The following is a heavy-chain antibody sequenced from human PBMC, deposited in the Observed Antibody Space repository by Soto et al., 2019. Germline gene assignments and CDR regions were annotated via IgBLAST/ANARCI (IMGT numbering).Heavy chain of an antibody. J-gene: IGHJ4*02. CDR2: IYYRGNA. Sequence: QLQLQESGPGLVTPSETLSLTCSVSDDSINSDKYYWGWIRQPPGKGLEWIGSIYYRGNAYYNPSLQPRVTISLDESKSQFSLKLNSVTAADSAVYFCARLEGLATISYYFDFWGPGALVTVSS. V-gene: IGHV4-39*01. CDR1: DDSINSDKYY. D-gene: IGHD3-9*01. CDR3: ARLEGLATISYYFDF.